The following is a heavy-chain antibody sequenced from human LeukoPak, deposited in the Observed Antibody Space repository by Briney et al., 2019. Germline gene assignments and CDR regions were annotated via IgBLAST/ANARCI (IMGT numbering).Heavy chain of an antibody. CDR1: GYTFTDYY. CDR3: ARGAHEWYDILTGYCHY. V-gene: IGHV1-2*02. D-gene: IGHD3-9*01. Sequence: ASVRVSCKTSGYTFTDYYIHWMRQAPGQGLEWMGWINSNSGGTSYAQKFQGRVTLTRDTPTRTAFMELNRLTSDDTAVYYCARGAHEWYDILTGYCHYWGQGTLVTVTS. J-gene: IGHJ4*02. CDR2: INSNSGGT.